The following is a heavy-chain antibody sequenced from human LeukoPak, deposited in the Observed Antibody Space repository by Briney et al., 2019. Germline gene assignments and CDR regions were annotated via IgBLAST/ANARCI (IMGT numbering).Heavy chain of an antibody. V-gene: IGHV4-34*01. Sequence: SETLSLTCAVYGGSFSGYYWSWIRQPPGKGLEWIGEINHSGSTNYNPSLKSRVTISVDTSKNQFSLKLSSVTAADTAVYYCARSGLYYDFWSGYRQPSDYWGKGTLVTVSS. CDR3: ARSGLYYDFWSGYRQPSDY. CDR1: GGSFSGYY. J-gene: IGHJ4*02. CDR2: INHSGST. D-gene: IGHD3-3*01.